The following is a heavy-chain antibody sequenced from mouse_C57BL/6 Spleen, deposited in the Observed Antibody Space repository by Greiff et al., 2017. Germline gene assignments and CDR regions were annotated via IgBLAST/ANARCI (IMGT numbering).Heavy chain of an antibody. CDR1: GYTFTSYW. V-gene: IGHV1-64*01. CDR3: ARYGGSSYGWFAE. J-gene: IGHJ3*01. CDR2: IHPNSGST. Sequence: QVQLQQPGAELVKPGASVTLSCKASGYTFTSYWMHWVKQRPGQGLEWIGMIHPNSGSTNYNEKFKGKATLTVDKSSSTAYMQLSSLTSEDSAVYYCARYGGSSYGWFAEWGQGTLVTVAA. D-gene: IGHD1-1*01.